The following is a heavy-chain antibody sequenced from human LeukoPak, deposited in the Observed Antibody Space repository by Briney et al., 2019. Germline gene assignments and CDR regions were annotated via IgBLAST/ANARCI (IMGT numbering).Heavy chain of an antibody. D-gene: IGHD3-10*01. CDR3: ARVARYYYGSGSYYPTGYMDV. Sequence: SETLSLTCAVYGGSFSGYYWSWIRQPPGKGLEWIGEINHSGSTNYNPSLKSRVTISVDTSKNQFSLKLSSVTAADTAVYYCARVARYYYGSGSYYPTGYMDVWGKGTTATVSS. V-gene: IGHV4-34*01. CDR2: INHSGST. CDR1: GGSFSGYY. J-gene: IGHJ6*03.